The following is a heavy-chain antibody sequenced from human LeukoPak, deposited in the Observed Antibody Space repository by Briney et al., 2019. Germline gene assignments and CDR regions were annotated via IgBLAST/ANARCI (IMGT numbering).Heavy chain of an antibody. D-gene: IGHD2-2*01. CDR3: ARGYCSSTSCYGGIWFDP. J-gene: IGHJ5*02. Sequence: PSETLSLTCTVSGGSISSYYCSWLRQPPGKGLELIGYIYYSGSTNYNPSLKSRVTISVDTSKNQFSLKLSSVTAADTAVYYCARGYCSSTSCYGGIWFDPWGQGTLVTVSS. CDR2: IYYSGST. CDR1: GGSISSYY. V-gene: IGHV4-59*01.